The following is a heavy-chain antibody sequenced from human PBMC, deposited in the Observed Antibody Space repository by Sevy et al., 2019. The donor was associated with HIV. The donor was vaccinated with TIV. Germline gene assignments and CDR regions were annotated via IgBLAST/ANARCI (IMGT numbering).Heavy chain of an antibody. CDR2: ISWDGGST. CDR1: GFTFDDYA. CDR3: AKDMGCSGYDYSFDY. J-gene: IGHJ4*02. D-gene: IGHD5-12*01. V-gene: IGHV3-43D*03. Sequence: GGSLRLSCAASGFTFDDYAMHWVRQAPGKGLEWVSLISWDGGSTYYADSVKGRFTISRDNCKNSLYLQMNSLRAEDTALYYCAKDMGCSGYDYSFDYWGQGTLVTVSS.